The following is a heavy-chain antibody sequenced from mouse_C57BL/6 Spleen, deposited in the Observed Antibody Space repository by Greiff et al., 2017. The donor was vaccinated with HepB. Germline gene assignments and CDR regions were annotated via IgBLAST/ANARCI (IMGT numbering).Heavy chain of an antibody. CDR2: IYPRSGNT. CDR1: GYTFTSYG. J-gene: IGHJ3*01. CDR3: ARSEYDAGAWFAY. D-gene: IGHD2-4*01. V-gene: IGHV1-81*01. Sequence: VQLQQSGAELARPGASVKLSCKASGYTFTSYGISWVKQRTGQGLEWIGEIYPRSGNTYYNEKFKGKATLTADKSSSTAYMELRSLTSEDSAVFFGARSEYDAGAWFAYWGQGTLVTVSA.